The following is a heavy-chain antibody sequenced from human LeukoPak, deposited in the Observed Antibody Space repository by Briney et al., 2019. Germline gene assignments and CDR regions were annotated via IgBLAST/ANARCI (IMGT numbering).Heavy chain of an antibody. J-gene: IGHJ6*03. CDR3: ARIYTARGGLYYYYYYMDV. D-gene: IGHD5-18*01. CDR1: GYTFTSYG. V-gene: IGHV1-18*01. CDR2: ISAYNGNT. Sequence: ASVKVSCKASGYTFTSYGISWVRQAPGQGLEWMAWISAYNGNTNYAQKLQGRVTMTTDTSTSTAYMELSSLRSEDTAVYYCARIYTARGGLYYYYYYMDVWGKGTTVTVSS.